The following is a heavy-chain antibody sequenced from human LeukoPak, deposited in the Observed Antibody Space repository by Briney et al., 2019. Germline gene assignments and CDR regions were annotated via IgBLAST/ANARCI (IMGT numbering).Heavy chain of an antibody. D-gene: IGHD3-10*01. V-gene: IGHV1-46*01. J-gene: IGHJ4*02. CDR1: GYTFISYY. CDR2: INPSGGST. CDR3: ARDSGMVRGTVDY. Sequence: ASVKVSCKSSGYTFISYYMYWVRQAAGQGLEWMGIINPSGGSTSYAQKFQGRVTMTRDTSTSTVYMELSSLRSEDTAVYYCARDSGMVRGTVDYWGQGTLVTVSS.